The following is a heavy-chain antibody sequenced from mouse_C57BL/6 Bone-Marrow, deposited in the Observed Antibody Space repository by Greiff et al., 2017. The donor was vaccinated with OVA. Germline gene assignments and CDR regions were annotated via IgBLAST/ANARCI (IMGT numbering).Heavy chain of an antibody. CDR3: ARRGSWYFDV. CDR1: GYTFTSYW. V-gene: IGHV1-64*01. CDR2: IHPNSGST. Sequence: QVQLQQPGAELVKPGASVKLSCKASGYTFTSYWMHWVKQRPGQGLEWIGMIHPNSGSTNYNEKVKSKATLTVDKSSSTAYMQLSILTSEDSAVYYCARRGSWYFDVWGTGTTVTVSS. J-gene: IGHJ1*03.